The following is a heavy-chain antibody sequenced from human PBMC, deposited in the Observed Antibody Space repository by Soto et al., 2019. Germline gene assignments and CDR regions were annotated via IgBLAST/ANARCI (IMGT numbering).Heavy chain of an antibody. Sequence: PXETLSLTCTVAGCSIEGYFWSWIRQPPGKGLEWIGYSHSSGAGKYRSSLKSRLDISVDTSKNQFSLTLTSVTAADTAVYYCARVLVNARYDRSGYDTFDVWGQGTTVTVSS. D-gene: IGHD3-22*01. CDR3: ARVLVNARYDRSGYDTFDV. CDR1: GCSIEGYF. CDR2: SHSSGAG. V-gene: IGHV4-59*01. J-gene: IGHJ3*01.